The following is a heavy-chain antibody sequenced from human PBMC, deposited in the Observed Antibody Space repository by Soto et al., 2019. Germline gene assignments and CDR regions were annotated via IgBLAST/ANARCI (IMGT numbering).Heavy chain of an antibody. J-gene: IGHJ4*02. CDR2: IIPIFGTA. V-gene: IGHV1-69*01. D-gene: IGHD3-10*01. CDR1: GGTFSSYA. CDR3: ARDLSLFQHRKPPKDERGPG. Sequence: QVQLVQSGAEVKKPGSSVKVSCKASGGTFSSYAISWVRQAPGQGLEWMGGIIPIFGTANYAQKFQGRVTITADESTSTAYMELSSLRSEDTAVYYCARDLSLFQHRKPPKDERGPGWGQGTLVTVSS.